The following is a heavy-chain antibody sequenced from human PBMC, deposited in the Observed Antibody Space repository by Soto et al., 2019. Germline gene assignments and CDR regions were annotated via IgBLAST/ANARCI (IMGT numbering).Heavy chain of an antibody. CDR3: ASKQPVLGDGFDI. Sequence: PGGSLRLSCAASGFTLSDYYMSWIRQAPGKGLEWVSYISSSGSTIYYADSVKGRFTISRDNAKNSLYLQMNSPRAEDTAVYYCASKQPVLGDGFDIWGQGTMVTVSS. CDR1: GFTLSDYY. V-gene: IGHV3-11*01. CDR2: ISSSGSTI. J-gene: IGHJ3*02. D-gene: IGHD6-13*01.